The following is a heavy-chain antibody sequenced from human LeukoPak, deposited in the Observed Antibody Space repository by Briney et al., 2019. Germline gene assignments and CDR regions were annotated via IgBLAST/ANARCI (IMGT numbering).Heavy chain of an antibody. CDR3: ARDRDYYGSGSYSSFDP. V-gene: IGHV1-69*13. D-gene: IGHD3-10*01. Sequence: SVKVFCKASGGTFSSYAISWVRQAPGQGLEWMGGIIPIFGTANYAQKFQGRVTITADESTSTAYMELSSLRSEDTAVYYCARDRDYYGSGSYSSFDPWGQGTLVTVSS. CDR1: GGTFSSYA. J-gene: IGHJ5*02. CDR2: IIPIFGTA.